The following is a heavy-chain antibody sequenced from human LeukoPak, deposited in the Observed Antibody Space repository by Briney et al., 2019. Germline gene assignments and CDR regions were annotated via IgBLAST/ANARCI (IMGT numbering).Heavy chain of an antibody. Sequence: SVKVSCKASGGTFSSYAISWVRQAPGQGLEWMGGIIPIFGTANYAQKFQGRLTITADESTSTAYMELSSLRSEDTAVYYCARAGIEMTLVSPRADYWGQGTLVTVSS. CDR1: GGTFSSYA. D-gene: IGHD5-24*01. CDR3: ARAGIEMTLVSPRADY. V-gene: IGHV1-69*01. J-gene: IGHJ4*02. CDR2: IIPIFGTA.